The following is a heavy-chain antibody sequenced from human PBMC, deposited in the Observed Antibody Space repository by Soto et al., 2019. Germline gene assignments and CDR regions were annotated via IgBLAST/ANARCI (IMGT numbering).Heavy chain of an antibody. CDR3: ASLPGAAHYYYYGMDV. CDR1: GFTFSSYA. CDR2: ISGSGGST. V-gene: IGHV3-23*01. J-gene: IGHJ6*02. Sequence: GSLRLSCAASGFTFSSYAMSWVRQAPGKGLEWVSAISGSGGSTYYADSVKGRFTISRDNSKNTLYLQMNSLRAEDTAVYYCASLPGAAHYYYYGMDVWGQGTTVTVSS. D-gene: IGHD6-25*01.